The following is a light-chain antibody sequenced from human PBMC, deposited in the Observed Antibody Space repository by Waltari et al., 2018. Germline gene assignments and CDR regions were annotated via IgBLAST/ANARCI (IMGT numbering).Light chain of an antibody. CDR1: QSVLYSSNNKNY. CDR3: QQYYSTHS. V-gene: IGKV4-1*01. Sequence: DIVMTQSPDSLAVPLGESATINCKSSQSVLYSSNNKNYLACYQQKPGQPPKRLIYWASTRESGVPYRFSGSGSGTDFTLTISSLQAEDVAVYYCQQYYSTHSFGGGTKVEIK. CDR2: WAS. J-gene: IGKJ4*01.